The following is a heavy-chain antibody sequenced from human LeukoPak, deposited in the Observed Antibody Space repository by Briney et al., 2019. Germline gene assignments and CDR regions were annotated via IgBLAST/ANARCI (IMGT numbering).Heavy chain of an antibody. V-gene: IGHV4-59*01. CDR3: ARARGRYCSGGSCYYDY. J-gene: IGHJ4*02. D-gene: IGHD2-15*01. CDR2: IYYSGST. Sequence: PSETLSLTCTVSGGSISSYYWSWIRQPPGKGLEWIGYIYYSGSTNYNPSLKSRVTISVGTSRNQFSLKLSSVTAADTAVYYCARARGRYCSGGSCYYDYWGQGTLVTVSS. CDR1: GGSISSYY.